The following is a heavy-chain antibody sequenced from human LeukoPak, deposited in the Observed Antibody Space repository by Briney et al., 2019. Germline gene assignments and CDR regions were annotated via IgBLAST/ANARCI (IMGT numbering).Heavy chain of an antibody. CDR1: GFTFSSYA. D-gene: IGHD3-3*01. J-gene: IGHJ4*02. CDR2: ISGSGGST. V-gene: IGHV3-23*01. CDR3: AKDQRFLECFDY. Sequence: GGSLRLSCAASGFTFSSYAMSWVRQAPGKGLEWVSAISGSGGSTYYADSVKGRFTISRDNSKNTLYLQTNSLRAEDTAVYYCAKDQRFLECFDYWGQGTLVTVSS.